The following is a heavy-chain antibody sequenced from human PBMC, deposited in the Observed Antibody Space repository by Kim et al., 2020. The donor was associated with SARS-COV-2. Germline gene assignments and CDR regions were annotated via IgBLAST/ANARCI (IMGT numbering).Heavy chain of an antibody. CDR2: IDSSGSS. V-gene: IGHV4-39*01. CDR3: ARHSTNAPGMSAEGSYRFVF. D-gene: IGHD3-16*02. Sequence: SETLSLTCTVSGDSISGSFSYWGWIRQPPGKGLEWIGSIDSSGSSYYNPSLNSRVTMFVDTSMNQFSMKLASVTAADTAIYYCARHSTNAPGMSAEGSYRFVFWGWGTLSPVPS. J-gene: IGHJ4*02. CDR1: GDSISGSFSY.